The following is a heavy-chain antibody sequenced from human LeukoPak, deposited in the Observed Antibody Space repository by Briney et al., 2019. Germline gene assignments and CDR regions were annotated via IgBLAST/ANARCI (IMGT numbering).Heavy chain of an antibody. V-gene: IGHV4-34*01. CDR2: INHSGST. CDR3: ARGRMVYAPARWFDP. J-gene: IGHJ5*02. D-gene: IGHD2-8*01. Sequence: PSETLSLTCAVYGGSFSGYYWSWIRQPPGKGLEWIGEINHSGSTNYNPSLKSRVTISVDTSKNQFSLKLSSVTAADTAVYYCARGRMVYAPARWFDPWGQGTLVTVSS. CDR1: GGSFSGYY.